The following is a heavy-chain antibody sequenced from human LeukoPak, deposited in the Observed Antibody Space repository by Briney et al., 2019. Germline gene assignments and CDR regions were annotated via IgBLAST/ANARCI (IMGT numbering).Heavy chain of an antibody. V-gene: IGHV4-61*03. J-gene: IGHJ4*02. CDR2: VHLDGRT. Sequence: SETLSLTCTVSGGSVSSASYYWSWIRQPPGKGLGWIGEVHLDGRTNYNPSLKSRLTMSVDLSENHVSLKLTSVTAADTAVYYCAKEGGFYRPLDYSGQGTLVTVSS. CDR3: AKEGGFYRPLDY. D-gene: IGHD3-3*01. CDR1: GGSVSSASYY.